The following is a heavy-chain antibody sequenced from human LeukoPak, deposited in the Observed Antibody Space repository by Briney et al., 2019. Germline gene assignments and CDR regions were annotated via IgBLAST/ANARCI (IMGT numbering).Heavy chain of an antibody. CDR1: GYSFTSYW. D-gene: IGHD1-7*01. V-gene: IGHV5-51*01. CDR3: ARLPGTTSVYYYGMDV. J-gene: IGHJ6*02. Sequence: GESLKISCKGSGYSFTSYWIGWVRQMPGKGLEWMGIIYPGDSDTRYSPSFQGQVTISADKSISTAYLQWSSLKASDTAMYYCARLPGTTSVYYYGMDVWGQGTTVTVSS. CDR2: IYPGDSDT.